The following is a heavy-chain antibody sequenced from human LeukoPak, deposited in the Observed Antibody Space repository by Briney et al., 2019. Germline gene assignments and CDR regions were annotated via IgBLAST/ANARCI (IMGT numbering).Heavy chain of an antibody. D-gene: IGHD3-10*01. V-gene: IGHV3-30-3*01. CDR1: GFTFSSYA. J-gene: IGHJ4*02. Sequence: LTGGSLRLSCAASGFTFSSYAMHWVRQAPGKGLEWVAVISYDGSNKYYADSVKGRFTISRDNSKSTLYLQMNSLRAEDTAVYYCARDPGYYYGSGSYYKRGEPFDYWGQGTLVTVSS. CDR2: ISYDGSNK. CDR3: ARDPGYYYGSGSYYKRGEPFDY.